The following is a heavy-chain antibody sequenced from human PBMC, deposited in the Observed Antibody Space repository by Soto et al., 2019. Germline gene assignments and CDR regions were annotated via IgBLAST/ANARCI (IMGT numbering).Heavy chain of an antibody. V-gene: IGHV3-30*18. CDR2: RSYDGSNK. CDR3: AKDSTIFGVLIDY. D-gene: IGHD3-3*01. Sequence: GGSLSLSCAPSGFTFRSYGMHWVRQAPGKGLEWVAVRSYDGSNKYYADSVKGRFTISRDISKNTLYLQMNSLRAEDTAVYYCAKDSTIFGVLIDYWGQGTLVTVSS. J-gene: IGHJ4*02. CDR1: GFTFRSYG.